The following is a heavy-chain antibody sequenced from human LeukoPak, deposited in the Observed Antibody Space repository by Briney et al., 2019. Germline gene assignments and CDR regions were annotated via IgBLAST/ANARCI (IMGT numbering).Heavy chain of an antibody. CDR3: ARTRGEIRGYSCYEEDYYYGMDV. V-gene: IGHV1-69*04. J-gene: IGHJ6*02. CDR2: IIPILGIA. D-gene: IGHD5-12*01. Sequence: SVKVSCKASGGTFSIYAISWVRQAPGQGLEWMGRIIPILGIANYAQKFQGRVTITADRSTSTAYMELSSLRSEDTAVYYCARTRGEIRGYSCYEEDYYYGMDVWGQGTTVTVSS. CDR1: GGTFSIYA.